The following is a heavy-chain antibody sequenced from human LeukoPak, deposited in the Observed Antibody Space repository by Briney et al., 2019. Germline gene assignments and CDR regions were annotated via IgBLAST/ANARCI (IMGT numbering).Heavy chain of an antibody. CDR3: ATVSPNYGSGSYYTN. J-gene: IGHJ4*02. V-gene: IGHV1-24*01. CDR1: GYTLTELS. CDR2: FDPEDGET. Sequence: ASVKVSCKVSGYTLTELSMHWVRQAPGKGLEWMGGFDPEDGETIYAQKFQGRVTMTEDTSTDAAYMELSSLRSEDTAVYYCATVSPNYGSGSYYTNWGQGTLVTVSS. D-gene: IGHD3-10*01.